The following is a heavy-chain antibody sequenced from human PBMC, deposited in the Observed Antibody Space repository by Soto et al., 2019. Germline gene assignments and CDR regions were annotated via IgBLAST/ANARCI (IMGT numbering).Heavy chain of an antibody. CDR3: TTQRGGCSRGSCYLAY. V-gene: IGHV3-15*01. CDR2: IKSKTDGGTT. Sequence: GGSLRLSCAASGFTFSNAWMSWVRQAPGKGLEWVGRIKSKTDGGTTDYAAPVKGRFTISRDDSKNTLYLQMNSLKTEDTAVYYCTTQRGGCSRGSCYLAYWGQGTLVTVSS. J-gene: IGHJ4*02. CDR1: GFTFSNAW. D-gene: IGHD2-15*01.